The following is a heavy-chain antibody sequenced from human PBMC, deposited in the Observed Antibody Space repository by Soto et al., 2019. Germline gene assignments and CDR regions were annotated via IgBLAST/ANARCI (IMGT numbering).Heavy chain of an antibody. CDR3: ARLRPIVATIRRYYYGMDV. CDR1: GGSFSGYY. V-gene: IGHV4-34*01. D-gene: IGHD5-12*01. J-gene: IGHJ6*02. Sequence: QVQLQQWGAGLLKPSETLSLTCAVYGGSFSGYYWSWIRQPPGKGLEWIGEINHSGSTNYNPSLKSRVTISVYTSKNQFSLKLSSVTAADTAVYYCARLRPIVATIRRYYYGMDVWGQGTTVTVSS. CDR2: INHSGST.